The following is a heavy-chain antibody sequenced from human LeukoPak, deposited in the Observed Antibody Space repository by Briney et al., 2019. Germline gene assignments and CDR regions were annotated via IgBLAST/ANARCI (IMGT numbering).Heavy chain of an antibody. CDR2: ISGSGGST. V-gene: IGHV3-23*01. CDR1: GFTFSSYA. CDR3: ATSRVGALYFDY. D-gene: IGHD1-26*01. Sequence: GGSLRLSCAASGFTFSSYAMSWVRQAPGKGLEWVPAISGSGGSTYYADSVKGRFTISRDNSKNTLYLQMNSLRAEDTAVYYCATSRVGALYFDYWGQGTLVTVSS. J-gene: IGHJ4*02.